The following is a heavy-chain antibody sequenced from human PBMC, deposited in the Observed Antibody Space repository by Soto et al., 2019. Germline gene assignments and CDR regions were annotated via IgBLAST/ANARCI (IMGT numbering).Heavy chain of an antibody. D-gene: IGHD3-3*01. CDR2: ISGSGGST. J-gene: IGHJ3*02. V-gene: IGHV3-23*01. Sequence: GGSLRLSCAASGFTFSSYAMSWVRQAPGKGLEWVSAISGSGGSTYYADSVKGRFTISRDNSKNTLYLQMNSLRAEDTAVYYCAKDNSHAYYDFWSGYDAFDIWGQGTMVTVSS. CDR3: AKDNSHAYYDFWSGYDAFDI. CDR1: GFTFSSYA.